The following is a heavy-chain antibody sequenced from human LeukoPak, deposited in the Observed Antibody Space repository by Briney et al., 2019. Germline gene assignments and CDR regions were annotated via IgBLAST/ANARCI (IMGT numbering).Heavy chain of an antibody. CDR1: GFTFSSYG. J-gene: IGHJ4*02. CDR2: ILSGGCKE. D-gene: IGHD6-6*01. CDR3: ARGGAAPRRGRNY. Sequence: GGSLRLSCAASGFTFSSYGMHWVRQAPGKGLEWVAVILSGGCKEFYTDSVKGRFTISRDNSKNTLYLQMNSLRAEDTAVYYCARGGAAPRRGRNYWGQGTLVTVSS. V-gene: IGHV3-33*01.